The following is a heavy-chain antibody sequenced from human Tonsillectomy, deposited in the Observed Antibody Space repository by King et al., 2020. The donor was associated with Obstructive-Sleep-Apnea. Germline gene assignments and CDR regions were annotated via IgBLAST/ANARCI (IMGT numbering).Heavy chain of an antibody. CDR2: ISYDESNK. V-gene: IGHV3-30-3*01. CDR3: ARGRGSYSLDY. D-gene: IGHD1-26*01. Sequence: VQLVESGGTVVQPGRSLRLSCAAYGFNFNNYALHWVRQAPGKGLEWVAIISYDESNKYYADSVKGRFTISRDNSKNTLYLQMNSLRREDTAVYYCARGRGSYSLDYWGQGTLGTVSS. CDR1: GFNFNNYA. J-gene: IGHJ4*02.